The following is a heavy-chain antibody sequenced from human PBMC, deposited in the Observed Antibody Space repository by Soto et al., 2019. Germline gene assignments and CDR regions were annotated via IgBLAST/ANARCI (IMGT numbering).Heavy chain of an antibody. Sequence: SETLSLTCTASGGSISSSSYYWGWIRQPPGKGLERIGSIYYSGSTYYNQSLKSRVNISVDTSKNQCSLKLSSVTAADMAVYYCARLTPKTYYYDCSGYLDYWGHGSLVTV. CDR3: ARLTPKTYYYDCSGYLDY. V-gene: IGHV4-39*01. CDR2: IYYSGST. D-gene: IGHD3-22*01. J-gene: IGHJ4*01. CDR1: GGSISSSSYY.